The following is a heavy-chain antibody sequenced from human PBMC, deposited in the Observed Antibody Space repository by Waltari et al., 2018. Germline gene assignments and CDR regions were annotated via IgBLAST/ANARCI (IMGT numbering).Heavy chain of an antibody. Sequence: QVQLVQSGAEVKKPGASVKVSCKASGYTFTSYAMHWVRQAPGQRLEWMGWINAGNGNTKYSQKFQGRVTITRDTSASTAYMELSSLRYEDTAVYYCARSYYYDSSGYYGDAFDIWGQGTMVTVSS. CDR2: INAGNGNT. CDR3: ARSYYYDSSGYYGDAFDI. V-gene: IGHV1-3*01. J-gene: IGHJ3*02. D-gene: IGHD3-22*01. CDR1: GYTFTSYA.